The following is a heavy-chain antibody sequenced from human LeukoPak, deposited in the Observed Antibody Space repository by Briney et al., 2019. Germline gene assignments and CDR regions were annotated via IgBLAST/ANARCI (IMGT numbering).Heavy chain of an antibody. Sequence: SETLSLTCTVSGGSISSGGYYWSWIRQHPGKGLEWIGYIYYSGSTYYNPSLKSRVTISVDTSKNQFSLKLSSVTAADTAVYYCARSFYDSSGYYPLSDYWGQGTLVTVSS. J-gene: IGHJ4*02. CDR3: ARSFYDSSGYYPLSDY. CDR2: IYYSGST. V-gene: IGHV4-31*03. D-gene: IGHD3-22*01. CDR1: GGSISSGGYY.